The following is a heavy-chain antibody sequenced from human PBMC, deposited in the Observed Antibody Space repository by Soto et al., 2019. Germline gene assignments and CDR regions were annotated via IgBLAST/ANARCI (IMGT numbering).Heavy chain of an antibody. CDR1: GGSISSSSYY. D-gene: IGHD5-18*01. V-gene: IGHV4-39*01. Sequence: QLQLQESGPGLVKPSETLSLTCTVSGGSISSSSYYWGWIRQPPGKGLEWIGSIYYSGSTYYNPSLKSRVTISVDTSKNQFSLKLSSVTAADTAVYYCARRYYTAMPQGGYYFDYWGQGTLVTVSS. CDR2: IYYSGST. J-gene: IGHJ4*02. CDR3: ARRYYTAMPQGGYYFDY.